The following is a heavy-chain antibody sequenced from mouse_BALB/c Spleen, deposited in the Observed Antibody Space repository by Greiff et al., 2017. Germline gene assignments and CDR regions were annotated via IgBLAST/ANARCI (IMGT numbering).Heavy chain of an antibody. J-gene: IGHJ1*01. V-gene: IGHV2-9*02. CDR1: GFSLTSYG. D-gene: IGHD1-2*01. CDR3: ARDKDYGYPYWYFDV. CDR2: IWAGGST. Sequence: VQLVESGPGLVAPSQSLSITCTVSGFSLTSYGVHWVRQPPGKGLEWLGVIWAGGSTNYNSALMSRLSISKDNSKSQVFLKMNSLQTDDTAMYYCARDKDYGYPYWYFDVWGAGTTVTVSS.